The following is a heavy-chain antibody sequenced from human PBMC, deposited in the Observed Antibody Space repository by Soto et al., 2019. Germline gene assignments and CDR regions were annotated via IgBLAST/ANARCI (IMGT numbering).Heavy chain of an antibody. Sequence: GGSLRLSCAASGFTFSSYGMHWVRQAPGKGLEWVAVISYDGSNKYYADSVKGRFTISRDNSKNTLYLQMNSLRAEDTAVYYCAKAGYFAYWGQGTLVTVSS. CDR3: AKAGYFAY. J-gene: IGHJ4*02. CDR2: ISYDGSNK. V-gene: IGHV3-30*18. CDR1: GFTFSSYG. D-gene: IGHD3-10*01.